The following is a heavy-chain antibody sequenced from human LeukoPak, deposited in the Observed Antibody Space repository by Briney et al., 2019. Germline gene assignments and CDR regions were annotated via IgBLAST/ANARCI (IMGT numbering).Heavy chain of an antibody. CDR1: GFTFSSYA. J-gene: IGHJ3*01. CDR2: IGTSSANT. Sequence: GGSLRLSCAASGFTFSSYAMSWVRQAPGKGLEWVSAIGTSSANTYYADSVKGRFTISRDNSQNTLYLQINNLRAEDTAVYYCARDPPVLRYFDWLPQRDAFDVWGQGTMVTVSS. V-gene: IGHV3-23*01. D-gene: IGHD3-9*01. CDR3: ARDPPVLRYFDWLPQRDAFDV.